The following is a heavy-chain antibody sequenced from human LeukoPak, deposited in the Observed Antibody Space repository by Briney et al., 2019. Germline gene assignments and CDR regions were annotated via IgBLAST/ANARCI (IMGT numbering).Heavy chain of an antibody. CDR3: ARDMCSSNSCEASD. Sequence: ASVKVSCKASGYTFTGYYMHWVRQAPGQGLEWMGWINPNSGGTNYAQKFQGRVTMTRDTSISTAYMELSRLRSDDTAVYYCARDMCSSNSCEASDWGQGTLVTVSS. CDR1: GYTFTGYY. V-gene: IGHV1-2*02. J-gene: IGHJ4*02. CDR2: INPNSGGT. D-gene: IGHD2-2*01.